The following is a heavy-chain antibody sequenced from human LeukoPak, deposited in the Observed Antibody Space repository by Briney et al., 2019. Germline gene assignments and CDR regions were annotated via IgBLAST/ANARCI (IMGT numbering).Heavy chain of an antibody. Sequence: TGGSLRLSCAAPGFTFSSFWMHWVRQAPGKGLEWVSVIYSGGSTYYADSVKGRFTISRDNSKNTLYLQMNSLRAEDTAVYYCAKSHGYSYGFDYWGQGTLVTVSS. J-gene: IGHJ4*02. CDR1: GFTFSSFW. V-gene: IGHV3-66*01. CDR2: IYSGGST. CDR3: AKSHGYSYGFDY. D-gene: IGHD5-18*01.